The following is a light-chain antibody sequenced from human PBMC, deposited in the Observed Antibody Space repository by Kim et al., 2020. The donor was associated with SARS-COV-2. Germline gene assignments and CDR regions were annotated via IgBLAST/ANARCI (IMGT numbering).Light chain of an antibody. CDR1: NVGSKT. V-gene: IGLV3-21*04. J-gene: IGLJ3*02. CDR3: QLWDSSSDHWV. Sequence: SYELTQPPSVSVAPGKTARITCGGSNVGSKTVHWYQQKPGQAPGLVIYYDSDRPSGIPERFSGSKSGNTATLTISRVEDGDEADYYCQLWDSSSDHWVFGGGTQLTFL. CDR2: YDS.